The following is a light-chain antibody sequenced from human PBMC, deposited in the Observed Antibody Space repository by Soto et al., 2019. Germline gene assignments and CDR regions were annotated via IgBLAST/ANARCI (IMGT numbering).Light chain of an antibody. CDR3: QQYNSWPPIT. V-gene: IGKV3-15*01. CDR2: GAS. CDR1: QSVSSSY. J-gene: IGKJ5*01. Sequence: PGERATLSCRASQSVSSSYLAWYQQKPGQAPRLLIYGASTRATGIPARFSGSGSGTEFTLTISSLQSEDFAIYYCQQYNSWPPITFGQGTRLENK.